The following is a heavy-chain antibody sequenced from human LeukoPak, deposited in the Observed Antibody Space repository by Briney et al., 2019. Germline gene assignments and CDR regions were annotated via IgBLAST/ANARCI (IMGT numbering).Heavy chain of an antibody. CDR3: ASAYSGYENYYYYYYMDV. CDR1: GFTFDDYG. J-gene: IGHJ6*03. D-gene: IGHD5-12*01. V-gene: IGHV3-20*04. CDR2: INWNGCNT. Sequence: GGSLRLSCAASGFTFDDYGMSWVRQAPGKGLEWGSGINWNGCNTRYADSVKGRFTISRDNAKNSLYLQMNSLRAEDTALYYCASAYSGYENYYYYYYMDVWGKGTTVPVSS.